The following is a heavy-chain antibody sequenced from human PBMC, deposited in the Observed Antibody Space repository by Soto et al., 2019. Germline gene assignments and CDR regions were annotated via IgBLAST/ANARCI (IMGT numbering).Heavy chain of an antibody. CDR3: ANGGWGSSSLSHMDV. V-gene: IGHV3-30*18. D-gene: IGHD6-6*01. CDR2: ISYDGSNK. CDR1: GFTFSSYG. J-gene: IGHJ6*03. Sequence: QVKLVESGGGVVQPGRSLRLSCAASGFTFSSYGMHWVRQAPGKGLEWVAVISYDGSNKYYADSVKGRFTISRDNSKNTLYLQMNSLRAEDTAVYYCANGGWGSSSLSHMDVWGKGTTVTVSS.